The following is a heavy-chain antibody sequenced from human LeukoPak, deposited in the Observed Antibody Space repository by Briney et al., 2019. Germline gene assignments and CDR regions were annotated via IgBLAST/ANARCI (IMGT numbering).Heavy chain of an antibody. V-gene: IGHV3-30*03. CDR1: GFSFGSYG. Sequence: PGGSLRLSCAASGFSFGSYGIHWVRQAPGKGLEWVAVISHEGSYQNYADSVKGRFTISRDNSKNRVFLQMNSLNAEDTGVYYCARTREQWQVLDYWGQGTLVTVSS. D-gene: IGHD6-19*01. J-gene: IGHJ4*02. CDR2: ISHEGSYQ. CDR3: ARTREQWQVLDY.